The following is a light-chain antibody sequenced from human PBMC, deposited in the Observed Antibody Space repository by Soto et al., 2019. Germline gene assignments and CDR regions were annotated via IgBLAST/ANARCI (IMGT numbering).Light chain of an antibody. Sequence: QSALTQPASVYGSPGQSITISCTGTSRDVGSYNLVSWYQQHPGKAPKLMIYEGSKRPSGVSNRFSGSKSGNTASLTISGLQAEDEADYYCCSYAGSSRVFGGGTKLTVL. V-gene: IGLV2-23*01. CDR2: EGS. CDR1: SRDVGSYNL. CDR3: CSYAGSSRV. J-gene: IGLJ2*01.